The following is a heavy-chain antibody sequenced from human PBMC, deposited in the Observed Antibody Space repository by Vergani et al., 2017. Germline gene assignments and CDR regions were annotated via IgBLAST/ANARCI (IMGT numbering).Heavy chain of an antibody. CDR1: GGSISSYY. D-gene: IGHD5-18*01. V-gene: IGHV4-59*01. CDR3: ARGTAAMYYYYGMDV. Sequence: QVQLQESGPGLVKPSETLSLTCTVSGGSISSYYWSWIRQPPGKGLEWIGYIYYSGSTNYNPSLKSRVTISVDTYKNQFSLKLSSVTAADTAVYYCARGTAAMYYYYGMDVWGQGTTVTVSS. J-gene: IGHJ6*02. CDR2: IYYSGST.